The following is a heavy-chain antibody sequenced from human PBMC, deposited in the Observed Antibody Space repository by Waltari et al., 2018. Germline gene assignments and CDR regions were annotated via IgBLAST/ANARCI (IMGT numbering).Heavy chain of an antibody. CDR1: GFNVNNYY. J-gene: IGHJ5*01. V-gene: IGHV3-66*02. CDR2: INLGVDT. Sequence: EVHLVESGGGLVQPGGSLRLSCAVSGFNVNNYYMHWVRQAPGKGLEWVSVINLGVDTYYGDSVKGRFTISRDNSKNTLDLQVNSLRSDDTAVYFCARGRGFIIDTWGHGTLVTVSS. D-gene: IGHD3-10*01. CDR3: ARGRGFIIDT.